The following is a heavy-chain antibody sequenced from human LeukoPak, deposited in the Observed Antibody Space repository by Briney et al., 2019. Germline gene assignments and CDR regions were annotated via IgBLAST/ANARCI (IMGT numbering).Heavy chain of an antibody. J-gene: IGHJ5*02. CDR3: ARDGGVAPHNWFDP. D-gene: IGHD2-8*02. V-gene: IGHV4-59*12. CDR2: IYYSGTT. CDR1: GGSISSYY. Sequence: PSETLSLTCTVSGGSISSYYWSWIRQPPGKGLEWIGYIYYSGTTYYSPSLKSRVTISVDTSKNQFSLKLSSVTAADTAVYYCARDGGVAPHNWFDPWGQGTLVTVSS.